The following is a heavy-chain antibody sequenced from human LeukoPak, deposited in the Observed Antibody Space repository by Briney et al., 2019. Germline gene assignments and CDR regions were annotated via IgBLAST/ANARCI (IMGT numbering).Heavy chain of an antibody. Sequence: ASVKVSCKASGYTFTSYYLHWVRQAPGQGREWMGIIDPSAGSTTYAQKFQGRVTMTRDTSTSKVYMDLSSLRSEDAAVYYCARDAYYNYGAFGIWGQGTMVTVCS. J-gene: IGHJ3*02. CDR3: ARDAYYNYGAFGI. V-gene: IGHV1-46*01. D-gene: IGHD5-24*01. CDR2: IDPSAGST. CDR1: GYTFTSYY.